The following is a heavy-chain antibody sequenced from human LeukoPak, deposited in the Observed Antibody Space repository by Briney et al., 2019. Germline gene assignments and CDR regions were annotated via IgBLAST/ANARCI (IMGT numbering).Heavy chain of an antibody. CDR1: GGSINSGSYY. V-gene: IGHV4-61*09. D-gene: IGHD6-13*01. Sequence: PSQTLSLTCTVSGGSINSGSYYWSWIRQPAGKGLEWMGHFYTSGHTSYNPSLKSRVTISVDTSKNQFSLKMNSVTAADTAVYYCARGHDSSSWYFDYWGQGTLVTVSS. J-gene: IGHJ4*02. CDR3: ARGHDSSSWYFDY. CDR2: FYTSGHT.